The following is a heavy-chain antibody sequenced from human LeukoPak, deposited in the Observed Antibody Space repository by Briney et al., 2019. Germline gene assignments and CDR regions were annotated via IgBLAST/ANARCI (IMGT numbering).Heavy chain of an antibody. J-gene: IGHJ3*01. CDR1: GFTFDDYG. D-gene: IGHD4-17*01. CDR2: INWNGGST. CDR3: ARVILGDYGAFRDGFDL. Sequence: GGSLRLSCAVSGFTFDDYGMNWVRQAPGKGLEWVSGINWNGGSTGYSDSVRGRFTISRDNAKNSLYLQMNSLRDEDTAQYHCARVILGDYGAFRDGFDLWGQGTKVTVSS. V-gene: IGHV3-20*01.